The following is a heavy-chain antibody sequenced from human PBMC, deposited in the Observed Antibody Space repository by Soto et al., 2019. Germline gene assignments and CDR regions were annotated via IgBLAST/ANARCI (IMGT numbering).Heavy chain of an antibody. CDR2: IDWYDDK. CDR3: ARIRDSRGWYVDY. V-gene: IGHV2-70*01. Sequence: SGPTLVNPTQTLTMTCTFSGFSIRTSAMCVSWIRQPPGKALEWLALIDWYDDKYYSTSLKTRLTISKDTSKNQVVLTMTNMDPVDTATYYCARIRDSRGWYVDYWGQGTLVTGSS. CDR1: GFSIRTSAMC. J-gene: IGHJ4*02. D-gene: IGHD6-19*01.